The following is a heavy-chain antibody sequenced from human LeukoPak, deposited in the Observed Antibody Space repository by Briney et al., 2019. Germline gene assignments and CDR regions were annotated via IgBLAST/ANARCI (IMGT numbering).Heavy chain of an antibody. Sequence: GGSLRLSCAASGFTFDDYGMSWVRQAPGKGLEWVSGINWNGGSTGYADSVKGRFTISRDNSKNTLYLQMNSLRAEDTAVYYCAREFDGDGSADYWGQGTLVTVSS. CDR1: GFTFDDYG. D-gene: IGHD5-24*01. CDR2: INWNGGST. CDR3: AREFDGDGSADY. V-gene: IGHV3-20*04. J-gene: IGHJ4*02.